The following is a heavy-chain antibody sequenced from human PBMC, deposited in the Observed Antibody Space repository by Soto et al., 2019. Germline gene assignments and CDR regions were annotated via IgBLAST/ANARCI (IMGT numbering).Heavy chain of an antibody. J-gene: IGHJ4*02. CDR1: GFTFSSYA. CDR3: ARDHLVRGVIPYYFDY. D-gene: IGHD3-10*01. CDR2: ISYDGSNK. Sequence: GSLRLSCAASGFTFSSYAMHWVRQAPGKGLEWAAVISYDGSNKYYADSVKGRFTISRDNSKNTLYLQMNSLRAEDTVLYYCARDHLVRGVIPYYFDYWGQGTLVTVSS. V-gene: IGHV3-30-3*01.